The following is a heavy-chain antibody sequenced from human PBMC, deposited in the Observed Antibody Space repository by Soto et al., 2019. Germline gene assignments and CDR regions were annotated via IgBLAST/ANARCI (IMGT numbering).Heavy chain of an antibody. J-gene: IGHJ3*02. D-gene: IGHD3-10*01. V-gene: IGHV1-46*01. Sequence: QVQLVQSGAEVKKPGASVKVSCKASGYTFTSYYMHWVRQAPGQGLEWMGIINPSGGSTSYAQKCRGRVTMTRDTSASTVYMELSNLRAEDTAVYYCGRVSTEYDPGGSGSYFNVAFDSWGQGAMVTVSS. CDR2: INPSGGST. CDR1: GYTFTSYY. CDR3: GRVSTEYDPGGSGSYFNVAFDS.